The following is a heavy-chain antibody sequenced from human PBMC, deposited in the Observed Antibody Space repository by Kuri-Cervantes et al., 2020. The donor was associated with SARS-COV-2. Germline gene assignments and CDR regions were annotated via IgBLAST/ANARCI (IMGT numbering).Heavy chain of an antibody. Sequence: GGSLRLSCAASGFTVSGNYMSWVRQASGKGLEWVSYISSSSSTIYYADSVKGRFAISRDNAKNSLYLQMNSLRAEDTAVYYCARDVWDWGQGTLVTVSS. V-gene: IGHV3-11*04. CDR2: ISSSSSTI. J-gene: IGHJ4*02. CDR3: ARDVWD. CDR1: GFTVSGNY. D-gene: IGHD3-16*01.